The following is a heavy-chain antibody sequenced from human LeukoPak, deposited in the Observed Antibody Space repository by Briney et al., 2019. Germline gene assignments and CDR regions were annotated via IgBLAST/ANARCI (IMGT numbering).Heavy chain of an antibody. Sequence: SETLSLTCTVSGGSISTSNYYWGWIRQPPGKGLEWIGNIFYSGSTYYRPSLKSRVTISLDTSRNQFSLKLNSVTAADPAVYYCAKSNGYGLVDNWGQGTMVTVSS. J-gene: IGHJ3*01. CDR3: AKSNGYGLVDN. D-gene: IGHD3-10*01. CDR1: GGSISTSNYY. V-gene: IGHV4-39*07. CDR2: IFYSGST.